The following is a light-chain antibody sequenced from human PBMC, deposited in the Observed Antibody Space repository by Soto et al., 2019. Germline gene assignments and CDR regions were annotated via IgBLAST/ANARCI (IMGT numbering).Light chain of an antibody. CDR3: QQHHTWPIT. Sequence: VMTQSPAPLSVAPGERVTFSCRASQGVSRKLAWYQHKPGQAPRLLISGASTGATGIPARFSGSGSGTEFTLTISSLQSEDCAIYYCQQHHTWPITVGGGAKVAIK. CDR2: GAS. CDR1: QGVSRK. J-gene: IGKJ4*01. V-gene: IGKV3-15*01.